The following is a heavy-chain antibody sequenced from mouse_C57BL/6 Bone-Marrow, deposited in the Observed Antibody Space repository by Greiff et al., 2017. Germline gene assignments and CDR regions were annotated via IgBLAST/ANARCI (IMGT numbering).Heavy chain of an antibody. V-gene: IGHV1-81*01. Sequence: QVQLQQSGAELARPGASVKLSCKASGYTFTSYGISWVKQRTGQGLEWIGEIYPRSGNTYYNEKFKGKATLTADKSSSTAYMELRSLTSEDSAVYFWASPIHYGTAWFAYWGQGTLVTVSA. CDR2: IYPRSGNT. CDR3: ASPIHYGTAWFAY. D-gene: IGHD2-1*01. J-gene: IGHJ3*01. CDR1: GYTFTSYG.